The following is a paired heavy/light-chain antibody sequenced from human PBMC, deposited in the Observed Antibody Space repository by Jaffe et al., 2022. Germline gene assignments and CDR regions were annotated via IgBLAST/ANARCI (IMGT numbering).Light chain of an antibody. Sequence: SYELTQPPSVSVSPGQTASITCSGDKLGDKYACWYQQKPGQSPVLVIYQDSKRPSGIPERFSGSNSGNTATLTISGTQAMDEADYYCQAWDSSTLVVFGGGTKLTVL. V-gene: IGLV3-1*01. CDR3: QAWDSSTLVV. J-gene: IGLJ2*01. CDR1: KLGDKY. CDR2: QDS.
Heavy chain of an antibody. D-gene: IGHD6-19*01. CDR2: IFSNDEK. CDR3: ARDIAVAGTFHFDY. J-gene: IGHJ4*02. CDR1: GFSLSNARMG. V-gene: IGHV2-26*01. Sequence: QVTLKESGPVLVKPTETLTLTCTVSGFSLSNARMGVSWIRQPPGKALEWLAHIFSNDEKSYSTSLKSRLTISKDTSKSQVVLTMTNMDPVDTATYYCARDIAVAGTFHFDYWGQGTLVTVSS.